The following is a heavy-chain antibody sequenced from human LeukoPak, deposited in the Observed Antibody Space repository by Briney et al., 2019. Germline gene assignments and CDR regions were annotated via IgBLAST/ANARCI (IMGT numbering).Heavy chain of an antibody. D-gene: IGHD6-13*01. CDR3: ARVAAAGNYYFDY. Sequence: SETLSLTCIVSGGSISSSNYYWGWIRQSPGKGLEWIGSIYSRGSTYYNPSLKSRVIVSSDMSKNQFSLMLNSVTAADTAVYFCARVAAAGNYYFDYWGQGTLVTVSS. CDR2: IYSRGST. V-gene: IGHV4-39*07. J-gene: IGHJ4*02. CDR1: GGSISSSNYY.